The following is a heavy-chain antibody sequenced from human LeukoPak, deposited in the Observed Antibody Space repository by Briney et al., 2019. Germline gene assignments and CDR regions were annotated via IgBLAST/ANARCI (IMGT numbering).Heavy chain of an antibody. CDR3: ARDPATVTSCFDC. Sequence: GRSLRLSCAASGFMFSDYGMHWVRQAPGKGLEWVAVIWYDGSKTYYVDSVKGRFSISRDNSKNTLYLQMSGLKVEDTAIYYCARDPATVTSCFDCWGQGTLVTVSS. D-gene: IGHD4-17*01. CDR1: GFMFSDYG. J-gene: IGHJ4*02. V-gene: IGHV3-33*01. CDR2: IWYDGSKT.